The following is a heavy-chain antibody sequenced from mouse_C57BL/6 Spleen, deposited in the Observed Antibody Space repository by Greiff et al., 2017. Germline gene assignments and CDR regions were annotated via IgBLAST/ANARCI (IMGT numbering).Heavy chain of an antibody. CDR1: GYTFTDYE. V-gene: IGHV1-15*01. CDR3: TRDYSGSSAY. D-gene: IGHD1-1*01. CDR2: IDPETGGT. Sequence: QVQLQQSGAELVRPGASVTLSCKASGYTFTDYEMHWVKQTPVHGLEWIGAIDPETGGTAYNQKFKGKAILTADKSSSTAYMELRSLTSEDSAVYYCTRDYSGSSAYWGQGTLVTVSA. J-gene: IGHJ3*01.